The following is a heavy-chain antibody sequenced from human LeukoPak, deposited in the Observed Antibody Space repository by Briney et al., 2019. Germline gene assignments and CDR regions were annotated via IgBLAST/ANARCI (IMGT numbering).Heavy chain of an antibody. CDR1: GYTFTDYY. D-gene: IGHD1-26*01. J-gene: IGHJ4*02. CDR3: TIGRRGSSFDY. V-gene: IGHV1-69-2*01. CDR2: VDPEDGEI. Sequence: GASVKVSCKASGYTFTDYYIHWIQQAPGKGLEWMGRVDPEDGEIVYAEKFQGRVIITADTSTDKGYMELSSLRSEDTAIYYATIGRRGSSFDYWGQGTLVTVSS.